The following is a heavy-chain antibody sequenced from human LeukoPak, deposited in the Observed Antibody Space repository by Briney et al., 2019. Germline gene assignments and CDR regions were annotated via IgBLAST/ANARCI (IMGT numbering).Heavy chain of an antibody. V-gene: IGHV4-34*01. J-gene: IGHJ1*01. CDR3: ARVSYGDEH. Sequence: PSETLSLTCAVYGGSFSGYYWSWIRQPPGKGLEWIGEINHSGSTNYNPSLKSRVTISVDTSKNQFSLKLSSVTAADTAVYYCARVSYGDEHWGQGILVTVSS. D-gene: IGHD4-17*01. CDR1: GGSFSGYY. CDR2: INHSGST.